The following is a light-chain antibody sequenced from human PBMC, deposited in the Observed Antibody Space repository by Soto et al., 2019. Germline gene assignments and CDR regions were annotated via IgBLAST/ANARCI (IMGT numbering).Light chain of an antibody. V-gene: IGKV3-15*01. CDR1: QSVSTN. CDR2: GAS. J-gene: IGKJ1*01. CDR3: QHYTNRPPWT. Sequence: EIVMTQSPATLSVSPGERATLSCRASQSVSTNLAWYQQKPGQAPRPLIYGASTRATGIPARFSGSGSGTEFTLTISSLQSEDFAVYYCQHYTNRPPWTFGQGTKVEIK.